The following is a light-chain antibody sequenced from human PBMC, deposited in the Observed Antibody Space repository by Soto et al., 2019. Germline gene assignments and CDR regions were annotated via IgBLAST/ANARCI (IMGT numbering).Light chain of an antibody. Sequence: EIVMTQSPPTLSVSPGERATLSCRASQSVSSYLAWYQQKPGQAPRLLIYDASNRATGIPARFSGSGSGTDLTITISSLEPEDFEVYYCQQRSNWPITFGQGTRLDI. CDR2: DAS. CDR3: QQRSNWPIT. CDR1: QSVSSY. V-gene: IGKV3-11*01. J-gene: IGKJ5*01.